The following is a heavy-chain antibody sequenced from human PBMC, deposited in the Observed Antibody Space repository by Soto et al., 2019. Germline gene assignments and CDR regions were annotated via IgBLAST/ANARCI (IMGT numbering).Heavy chain of an antibody. CDR1: GGSISSGGYY. CDR3: ARKETAVAGGRYYYYGMDV. J-gene: IGHJ6*02. CDR2: IYYSGST. D-gene: IGHD6-19*01. Sequence: SQTLSLTCTVSGGSISSGGYYWSWIRQHPGKGLEWIGYIYYSGSTYYNPSLKSRVTISVDTSKNQFSLKLSSVTAADTAVYYCARKETAVAGGRYYYYGMDVWGQGTTVTVSS. V-gene: IGHV4-31*03.